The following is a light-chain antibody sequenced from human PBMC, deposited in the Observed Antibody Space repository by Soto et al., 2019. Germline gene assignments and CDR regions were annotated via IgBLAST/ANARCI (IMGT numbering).Light chain of an antibody. Sequence: DIQLTQSPSFLSASVGDRVTITCRASQGISSYLAWYQQKPGKAPKLLIYAASTLQSGVPSRFSGSGSGTEFTLTISSLQPEDFATYYSQQLNSYPPSFGQGTKLEIK. CDR3: QQLNSYPPS. J-gene: IGKJ2*01. CDR1: QGISSY. V-gene: IGKV1-9*01. CDR2: AAS.